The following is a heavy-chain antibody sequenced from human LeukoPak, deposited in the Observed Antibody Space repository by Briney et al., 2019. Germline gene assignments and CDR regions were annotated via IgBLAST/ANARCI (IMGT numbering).Heavy chain of an antibody. J-gene: IGHJ4*02. CDR3: AKGSSDSGY. CDR2: ISGSGGST. Sequence: GGSLRLSCAASGFTVSSNYMSWVRQAPGKGLEWVSAISGSGGSTYYADSVKGRFTISRDNSKNTLYLQMNSLRAEDTAVYYCAKGSSDSGYWGQGTLVTVSS. CDR1: GFTVSSNY. V-gene: IGHV3-23*01. D-gene: IGHD1-26*01.